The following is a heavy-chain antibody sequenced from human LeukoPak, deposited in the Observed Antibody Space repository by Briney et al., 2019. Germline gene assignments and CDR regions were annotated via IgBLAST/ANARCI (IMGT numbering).Heavy chain of an antibody. V-gene: IGHV4-61*01. Sequence: PSETLSLTCTVSGGSVSSGSYYWSWIRQPPGKGLEWIGYIYYSGSTNYNPSLKSRVTISVDTSKNQFSLKLSSVTAADTAVYYCARAAFGRTTGTTFDYWGQGTLATVSS. CDR3: ARAAFGRTTGTTFDY. CDR1: GGSVSSGSYY. D-gene: IGHD1-1*01. J-gene: IGHJ4*02. CDR2: IYYSGST.